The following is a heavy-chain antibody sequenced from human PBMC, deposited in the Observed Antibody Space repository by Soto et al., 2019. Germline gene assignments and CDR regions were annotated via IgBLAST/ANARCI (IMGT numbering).Heavy chain of an antibody. CDR1: GFTFYNHG. CDR3: AKEDSGFSGYMDV. Sequence: EEQLVESGGGLVQPGRSLRLSCVASGFTFYNHGMHWVRQAPGRGLEWVSGITWSSDSMGYADSVKGRFTISRDNAKNSLYLQMNSLRPEDTALYYCAKEDSGFSGYMDVWGKGTTVTVSS. J-gene: IGHJ6*03. V-gene: IGHV3-9*01. CDR2: ITWSSDSM. D-gene: IGHD3-10*01.